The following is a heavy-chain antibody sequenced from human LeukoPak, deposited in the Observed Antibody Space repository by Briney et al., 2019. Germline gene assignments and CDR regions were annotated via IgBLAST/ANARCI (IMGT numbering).Heavy chain of an antibody. CDR1: RGTFSSYA. J-gene: IGHJ4*02. CDR3: ASPFKTTELENLDY. D-gene: IGHD1-1*01. CDR2: IIPILGIA. V-gene: IGHV1-69*04. Sequence: GASVNVSCKASRGTFSSYAISWVRQAPGQRLEWMGRIIPILGIANYAQKFQGRVTITADKSTSTAYMELSSLRSEDTAVYYCASPFKTTELENLDYWGQGTLVTVSS.